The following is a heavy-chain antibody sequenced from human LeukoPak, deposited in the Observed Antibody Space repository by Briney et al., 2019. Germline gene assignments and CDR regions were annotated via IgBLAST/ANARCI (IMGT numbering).Heavy chain of an antibody. V-gene: IGHV3-66*01. CDR3: AKSSPPPLRY. CDR1: GFTFSSYW. Sequence: GGSLRLPCAASGFTFSSYWMTWVRQAPGKGLEWVSLIYSGGSTYYADSVKGRFTISRDNSKNTLYLQMNSLRAEDTAVYYCAKSSPPPLRYWGQGTLVTVSS. J-gene: IGHJ4*02. CDR2: IYSGGST.